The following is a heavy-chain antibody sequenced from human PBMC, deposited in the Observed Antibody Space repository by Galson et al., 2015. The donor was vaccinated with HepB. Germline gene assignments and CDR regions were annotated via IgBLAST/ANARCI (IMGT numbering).Heavy chain of an antibody. CDR2: ISGSGGST. J-gene: IGHJ4*02. V-gene: IGHV3-23*01. Sequence: SLRLSCAASGFTFSSYAMSWVRQAPGKGLEWVSAISGSGGSTYYADSVKGRFTISRDNSKNTLYLQMNSLRAEDTAVYYCANGPLCSSTSCYWVFTIGGFDYWGQGTLVTVSS. D-gene: IGHD2-2*01. CDR3: ANGPLCSSTSCYWVFTIGGFDY. CDR1: GFTFSSYA.